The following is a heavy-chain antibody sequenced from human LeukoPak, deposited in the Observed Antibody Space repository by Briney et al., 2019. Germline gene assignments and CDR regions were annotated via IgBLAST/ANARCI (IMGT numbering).Heavy chain of an antibody. CDR2: IKPDGSQR. D-gene: IGHD3-16*01. Sequence: GGSLRLSCSASGFRFRDYWMDWLRQAPGMGLEWVASIKPDGSQRDYVDSVKGRFTISRDNAQNSLYLQMNSLRVEDTAVYYCARDDASSSFTYWGQGALVTVSS. J-gene: IGHJ4*02. CDR3: ARDDASSSFTY. CDR1: GFRFRDYW. V-gene: IGHV3-7*01.